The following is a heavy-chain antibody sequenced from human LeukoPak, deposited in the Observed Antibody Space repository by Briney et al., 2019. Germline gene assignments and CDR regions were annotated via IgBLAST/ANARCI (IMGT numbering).Heavy chain of an antibody. J-gene: IGHJ3*02. CDR2: INHSGST. CDR3: ARGRRYFDWLSKRNDAFDI. V-gene: IGHV4-34*01. D-gene: IGHD3-9*01. CDR1: GGSFSGYY. Sequence: PSETLSLTCAVYGGSFSGYYWSWIRQPPGKGLEWIGEINHSGSTNYNPSLKSRVTISVDTSKNQFSLKLSSVTAADTAVYYCARGRRYFDWLSKRNDAFDIWGQGTMVTVSS.